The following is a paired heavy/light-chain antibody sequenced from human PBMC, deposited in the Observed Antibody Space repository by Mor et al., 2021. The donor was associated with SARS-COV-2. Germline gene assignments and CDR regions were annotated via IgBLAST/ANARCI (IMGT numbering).Heavy chain of an antibody. CDR3: AGDGYSAQFGYYFDY. CDR1: GDTFSSYA. J-gene: IGHJ4*02. D-gene: IGHD4-4*01. V-gene: IGHV1-69*04. CDR2: IIPMFGIP. Sequence: QVQLGQSGAEVKKPGSSVKVSCKASGDTFSSYAISWVRQAPGQGLEWMGRIIPMFGIPNYPQKFQGRVTITADKSTSTAYMELSSLTSEDTAVYYCAGDGYSAQFGYYFDYWGQGTLVIVSS.
Light chain of an antibody. V-gene: IGLV10-54*01. CDR1: SNNIGNQG. Sequence: QAGLTQPPSVSKGLRQTATLTCTGNSNNIGNQGAAWLQQHQGHPPKVLSYKNNNRPSGISERLSASRSGNTASLTITGLQPEDEADYYCSAWDSSLNAWVFGGGTKLTVL. CDR3: SAWDSSLNAWV. CDR2: KNN. J-gene: IGLJ3*02.